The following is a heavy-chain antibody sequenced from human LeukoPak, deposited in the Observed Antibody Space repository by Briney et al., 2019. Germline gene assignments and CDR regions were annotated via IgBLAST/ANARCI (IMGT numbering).Heavy chain of an antibody. CDR2: IKQEGGEK. J-gene: IGHJ4*01. V-gene: IGHV3-7*03. CDR3: ARSKDTFILTGYALHFDN. Sequence: VGSLRLSCAASGFTLSSYRMSWVREAPGKGLEWVCNIKQEGGEKYSVHSVKGRFTISRDNAKNSLYLQMNSLRAEDTPVYYCARSKDTFILTGYALHFDNWGQGTLVTVSS. CDR1: GFTLSSYR. D-gene: IGHD3-9*01.